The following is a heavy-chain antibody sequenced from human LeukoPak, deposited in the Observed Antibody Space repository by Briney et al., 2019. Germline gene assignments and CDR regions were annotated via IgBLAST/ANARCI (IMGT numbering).Heavy chain of an antibody. CDR3: ARDEGRVVAATPDVYYYYGMDV. J-gene: IGHJ6*02. CDR1: GGSISSSSYY. V-gene: IGHV4-39*07. Sequence: PSETLSLTCTVSGGSISSSSYYWGWIRQPPGKGLEWIGSIYYSGSTYYNPSLKSRVTISVDTSKNQFSLKLSSVTAADTAVYYCARDEGRVVAATPDVYYYYGMDVWGQGTTVTVSS. CDR2: IYYSGST. D-gene: IGHD2-15*01.